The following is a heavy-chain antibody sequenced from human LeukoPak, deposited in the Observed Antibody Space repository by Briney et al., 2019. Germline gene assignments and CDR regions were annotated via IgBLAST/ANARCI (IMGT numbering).Heavy chain of an antibody. D-gene: IGHD4-23*01. CDR2: IDWDDDK. CDR3: ARIWTTVVTDAFDI. CDR1: GFSLSTSGMC. Sequence: RESGPALVKSTQTLTLNCTFSGFSLSTSGMCVSWIRQPPGKALEWLARIDWDDDKYYSTSLKTRLTISKDTSKNQVVLTMTNMDPVDTATYYCARIWTTVVTDAFDIWGQGTMVTVSS. V-gene: IGHV2-70*11. J-gene: IGHJ3*02.